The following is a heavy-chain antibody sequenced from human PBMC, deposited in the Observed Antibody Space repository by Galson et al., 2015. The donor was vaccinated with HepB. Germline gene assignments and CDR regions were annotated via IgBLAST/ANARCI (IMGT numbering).Heavy chain of an antibody. V-gene: IGHV1-69*13. CDR2: LIPMFGTP. D-gene: IGHD2-21*01. CDR1: GDTFSGFS. CDR3: ARPNCGGDCYRPFDF. J-gene: IGHJ4*02. Sequence: SVKVSCKVSGDTFSGFSINWVRQAPGQGLEWPGGLIPMFGTPNYAQKFRGRVTLTADESTRTAYMELTGLTSEDTAVYYCARPNCGGDCYRPFDFWGQGTLLAVSS.